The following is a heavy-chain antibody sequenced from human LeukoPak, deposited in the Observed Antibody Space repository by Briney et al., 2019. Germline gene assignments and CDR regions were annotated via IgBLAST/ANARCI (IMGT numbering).Heavy chain of an antibody. V-gene: IGHV4-30-4*07. D-gene: IGHD1-26*01. Sequence: SETLSLTCAVSGGSISSGGYSWSWIRQPPGKGLEWIGYIYYSGSTYYNPSLKSRVTISVDTSKNQFSLKLSSVTAADTAVYYCARGPSGSYYGPFDYWGQGTLVTVSS. CDR2: IYYSGST. CDR3: ARGPSGSYYGPFDY. CDR1: GGSISSGGYS. J-gene: IGHJ4*02.